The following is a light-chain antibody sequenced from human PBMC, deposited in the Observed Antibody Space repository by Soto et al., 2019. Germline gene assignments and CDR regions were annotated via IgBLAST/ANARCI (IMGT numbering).Light chain of an antibody. J-gene: IGLJ2*01. Sequence: QSALTQPASVAGSPGQSITISCTGTSSDVGTYNLVSWYQQLPDKAPKLIIHEVNKRPSGVSTRFSGSKSGNTAYLAISGLQAEDEADYYCQSFDKDLSAVVFGGGTKLTVL. CDR1: SSDVGTYNL. CDR2: EVN. CDR3: QSFDKDLSAVV. V-gene: IGLV2-14*02.